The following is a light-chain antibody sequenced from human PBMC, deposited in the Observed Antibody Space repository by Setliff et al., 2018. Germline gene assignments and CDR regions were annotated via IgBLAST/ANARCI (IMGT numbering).Light chain of an antibody. V-gene: IGLV2-14*01. CDR1: SRDIGSYSF. J-gene: IGLJ3*02. Sequence: QSVLAQPASVSGSPGQSITISCTGTSRDIGSYSFVSWSQQHPDKAPKLMIYEVSSRPSGVSNRFSGSKSGNTASLTISGLQAEDEADYYCSSYTRSTTWVFGGGTEVTVL. CDR2: EVS. CDR3: SSYTRSTTWV.